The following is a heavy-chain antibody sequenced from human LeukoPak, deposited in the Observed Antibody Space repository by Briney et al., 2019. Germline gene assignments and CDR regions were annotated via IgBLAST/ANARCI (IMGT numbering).Heavy chain of an antibody. CDR1: GFTFSSFD. CDR3: ARRLPDSGSYSPDY. D-gene: IGHD3-10*01. Sequence: PGGSLRLSCAPSGFTFSSFDMHWVRQPPDKGLEWVAFIKFDGSQKYYADSVRGRFTVSRYNSRNMLYPQLDSLRDDDTAVYFCARRLPDSGSYSPDYWGQGTLVTVSS. J-gene: IGHJ4*02. CDR2: IKFDGSQK. V-gene: IGHV3-30*02.